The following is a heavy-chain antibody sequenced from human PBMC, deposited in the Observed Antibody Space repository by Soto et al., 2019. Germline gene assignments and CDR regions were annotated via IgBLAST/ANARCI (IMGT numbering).Heavy chain of an antibody. Sequence: ETLSLTCTVSGDSITSNSYFWAWVRQPPGKGLEWIGEIYHSGSTNYNPSLKSRVTISVDKSKNQFSLKLSSVTAADTAVYYCARGSTTEKVDSWGQGTLVTVSS. D-gene: IGHD4-17*01. CDR1: GDSITSNSYF. J-gene: IGHJ4*02. CDR2: IYHSGST. V-gene: IGHV4-39*07. CDR3: ARGSTTEKVDS.